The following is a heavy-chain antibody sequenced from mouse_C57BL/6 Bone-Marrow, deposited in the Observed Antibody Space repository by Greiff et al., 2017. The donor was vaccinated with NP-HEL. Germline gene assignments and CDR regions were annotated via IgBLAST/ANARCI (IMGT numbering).Heavy chain of an antibody. V-gene: IGHV1-67*01. CDR1: GYTFTDYA. J-gene: IGHJ2*01. CDR2: ISTYYGDA. Sequence: VMLVESGPELVRPGVSVKISCKGSGYTFTDYAMHWVKQSHAKSLEWIGVISTYYGDASYNQKFKDKATMTVDKSSSTAYMELARLTSEDSAVYYCARTSYYGSSAGFDYWGQGTTLTVSS. CDR3: ARTSYYGSSAGFDY. D-gene: IGHD1-1*01.